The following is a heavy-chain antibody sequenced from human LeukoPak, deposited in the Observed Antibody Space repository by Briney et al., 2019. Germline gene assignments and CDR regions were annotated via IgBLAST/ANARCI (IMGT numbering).Heavy chain of an antibody. Sequence: PGGSLRLSCAASGFTFSSYSMNWVRQAPGKGLEWVSSISSSSSYIYYADPVKGRFTISRDNAKNSLYLQMNSLRAEDTAVYYCARADLDYFDYWGQGTLVTVSS. CDR2: ISSSSSYI. CDR3: ARADLDYFDY. CDR1: GFTFSSYS. V-gene: IGHV3-21*01. J-gene: IGHJ4*02.